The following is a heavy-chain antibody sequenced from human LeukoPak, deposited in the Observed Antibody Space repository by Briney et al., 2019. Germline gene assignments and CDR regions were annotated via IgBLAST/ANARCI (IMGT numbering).Heavy chain of an antibody. CDR1: GFTFSSYA. J-gene: IGHJ1*01. Sequence: GGSLRLSCAASGFTFSSYAMSWVRQAPGKGLEWVSAISGSGGSTYYADSVKGRFTISRDNSKNTLYLQMNSLRAEDTAVYYCAIIYDFWSGYYNPAEFFQHWGQGTLVTVSS. CDR2: ISGSGGST. D-gene: IGHD3-3*01. CDR3: AIIYDFWSGYYNPAEFFQH. V-gene: IGHV3-23*01.